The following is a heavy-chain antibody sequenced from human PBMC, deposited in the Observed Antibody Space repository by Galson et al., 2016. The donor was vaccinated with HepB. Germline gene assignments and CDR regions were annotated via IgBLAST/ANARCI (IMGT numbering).Heavy chain of an antibody. Sequence: SLRLSCAASGFTFSSYSMNWVRQAPGKGLVWVARINPDGSRTTYADSVKGRFTISRDNAKNTLYLQMSSLRGEDTAVYYCTRPSITLHYWGQGTLVTVSS. J-gene: IGHJ4*02. CDR3: TRPSITLHY. V-gene: IGHV3-74*01. D-gene: IGHD1-14*01. CDR2: INPDGSRT. CDR1: GFTFSSYS.